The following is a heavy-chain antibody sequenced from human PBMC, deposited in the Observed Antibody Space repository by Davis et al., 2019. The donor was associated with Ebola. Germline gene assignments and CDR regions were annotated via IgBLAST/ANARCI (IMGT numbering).Heavy chain of an antibody. D-gene: IGHD4-17*01. J-gene: IGHJ5*02. CDR3: ARDPTVTTHIPQGWFDP. V-gene: IGHV1-18*01. CDR2: ISAYNGNT. CDR1: GYTFTSYG. Sequence: ASVKVSCKASGYTFTSYGISWVRQAPGQGLEWMGWISAYNGNTNYAQKLQGRVTMTTDTSTSTGYMELRSLRSDDTAVYYCARDPTVTTHIPQGWFDPWGQGTLVTVSS.